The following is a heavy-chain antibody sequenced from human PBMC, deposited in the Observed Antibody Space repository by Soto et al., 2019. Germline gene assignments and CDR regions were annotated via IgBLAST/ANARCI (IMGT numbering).Heavy chain of an antibody. CDR3: ARQSIGLADNWFDP. Sequence: SETLSLTCTVSGGSISSSSYYWGWIRQPPGKGLEWIGSIYYSGSTYYNPSLKSRVTISVDTSKNQFSLKLSSVTAADTAVYYCARQSIGLADNWFDPWGQGTLVTVSS. CDR2: IYYSGST. D-gene: IGHD6-13*01. CDR1: GGSISSSSYY. J-gene: IGHJ5*02. V-gene: IGHV4-39*01.